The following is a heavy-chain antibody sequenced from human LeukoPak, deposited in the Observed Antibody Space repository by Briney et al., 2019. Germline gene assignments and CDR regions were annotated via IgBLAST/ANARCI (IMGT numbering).Heavy chain of an antibody. Sequence: GASVKVSCKASGGTFSSYAISWVRQAPGQGLEWMGGIIPIFGTANYAQKFQGRVTITADESTSTAYMELSSLRSEDTAVYYCARVRLVVPAAIDYYYYYMDVWGKGTTVTVSS. V-gene: IGHV1-69*13. J-gene: IGHJ6*03. CDR2: IIPIFGTA. CDR1: GGTFSSYA. D-gene: IGHD2-2*02. CDR3: ARVRLVVPAAIDYYYYYMDV.